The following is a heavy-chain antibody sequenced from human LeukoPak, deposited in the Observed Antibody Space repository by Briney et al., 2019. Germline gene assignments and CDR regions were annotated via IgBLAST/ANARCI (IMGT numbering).Heavy chain of an antibody. D-gene: IGHD6-19*01. V-gene: IGHV3-48*03. CDR3: ALLAVASDFDY. J-gene: IGHJ4*02. CDR1: GFPFSFYE. Sequence: PGGSLRLSSAVSGFPFSFYEMNWVRQAPGKGLEWVSNIGASGTTKYYADSVKGRFSISRDNAKTSLYLQMNSLRVDDTAVYYCALLAVASDFDYWGQGALVTVSS. CDR2: IGASGTTK.